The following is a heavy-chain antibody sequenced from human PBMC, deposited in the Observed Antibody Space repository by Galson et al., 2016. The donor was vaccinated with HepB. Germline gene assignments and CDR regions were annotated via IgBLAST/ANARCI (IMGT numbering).Heavy chain of an antibody. J-gene: IGHJ6*02. Sequence: SLRLSCAASGFTISGYAMHWVRHAPGKGLEWLALISFDGSYKYFADSVKGRFTISRDNAKNTLYLQMNSLRPEDTALYSCARDQRGYSGYVNDDYYYYGMDLWGQGTTVTVSS. CDR3: ARDQRGYSGYVNDDYYYYGMDL. D-gene: IGHD5-12*01. CDR2: ISFDGSYK. CDR1: GFTISGYA. V-gene: IGHV3-30*04.